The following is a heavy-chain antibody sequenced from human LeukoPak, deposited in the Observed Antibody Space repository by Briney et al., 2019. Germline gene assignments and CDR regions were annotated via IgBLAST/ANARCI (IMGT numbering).Heavy chain of an antibody. V-gene: IGHV3-30*04. D-gene: IGHD5-12*01. CDR3: ARDNIYSGCDVMDY. J-gene: IGHJ4*02. CDR1: GFTFSSYA. CDR2: ISYDGSNK. Sequence: GGSLRLSCAASGFTFSSYAMHWVRQAPGKGLEWVAVISYDGSNKYYADSVKGRFTISRDNSKNTLYLQMNSLRAEDTAVYYCARDNIYSGCDVMDYWGQGTLVTVSS.